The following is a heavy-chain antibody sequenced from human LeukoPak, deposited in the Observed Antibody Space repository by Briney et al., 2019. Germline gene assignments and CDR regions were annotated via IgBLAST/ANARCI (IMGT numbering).Heavy chain of an antibody. CDR2: IIPIFCTA. CDR3: ARDQTYYYDSSGPHAFDI. J-gene: IGHJ3*02. CDR1: GGTFSSYA. D-gene: IGHD3-22*01. V-gene: IGHV1-69*05. Sequence: ASMKVSCKASGGTFSSYAISWVRQAPGQGLEWMGRIIPIFCTANYAQKFQGRVTITTDESTSTAYMELSSLRSEDTAVYYCARDQTYYYDSSGPHAFDIWGQGTMVTVSS.